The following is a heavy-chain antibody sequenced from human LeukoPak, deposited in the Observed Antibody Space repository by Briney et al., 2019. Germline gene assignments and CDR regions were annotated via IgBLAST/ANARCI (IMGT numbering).Heavy chain of an antibody. CDR2: IYYSGST. CDR1: GGSISSSSYY. CDR3: ARFSSWYY. Sequence: SETPSLTCTVSGGSISSSSYYWGWIRQPPGKGLEWIGSIYYSGSTYYNPSLKSRVTISVDSSKNQFSLKLSSVTAADTAVYYCARFSSWYYWGQGTLVTVSS. J-gene: IGHJ4*02. V-gene: IGHV4-39*07. D-gene: IGHD6-13*01.